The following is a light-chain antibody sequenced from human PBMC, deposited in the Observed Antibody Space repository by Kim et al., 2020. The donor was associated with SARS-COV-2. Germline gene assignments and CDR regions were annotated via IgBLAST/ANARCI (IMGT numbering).Light chain of an antibody. CDR3: QNVGS. Sequence: IQMTQSPSSLSASVGDRVTITCRASQDIDNYLAWYQQRPGKVPRLLIYAASILHSGVPSRFSGSGSGTDFTLTISSLQPEDVATYYCQNVGSFGQGTKVEI. CDR2: AAS. V-gene: IGKV1-27*01. CDR1: QDIDNY. J-gene: IGKJ1*01.